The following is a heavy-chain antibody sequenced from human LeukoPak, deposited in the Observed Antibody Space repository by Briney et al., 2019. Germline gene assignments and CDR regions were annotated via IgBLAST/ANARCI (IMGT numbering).Heavy chain of an antibody. Sequence: GGSLRLSCAASGFTFSSYAMSWVRQAPGKGLEWVSGISGSGVSTYYADSVKGRFTISRDNSKNTLYLQMNSLRAEDTAVYYCARDGPDSSGYYSNYWGQGTLVTVSS. CDR1: GFTFSSYA. V-gene: IGHV3-23*01. CDR3: ARDGPDSSGYYSNY. D-gene: IGHD3-22*01. CDR2: ISGSGVST. J-gene: IGHJ4*02.